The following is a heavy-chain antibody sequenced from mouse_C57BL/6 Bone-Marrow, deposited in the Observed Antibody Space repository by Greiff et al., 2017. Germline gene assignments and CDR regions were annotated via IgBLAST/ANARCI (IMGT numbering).Heavy chain of an antibody. CDR1: EYEFPSHD. D-gene: IGHD2-14*01. Sequence: EVQRVESGGGLVQPGESLKLSCESNEYEFPSHDMSWVRKTPEKRLELVAAINSEGGSTYYPDTMERRFIISRDKTKKTLYLQMSSLRSEDTALYYCARPSIGNYFDYWGQGTTLSVSS. V-gene: IGHV5-2*01. J-gene: IGHJ2*01. CDR3: ARPSIGNYFDY. CDR2: INSEGGST.